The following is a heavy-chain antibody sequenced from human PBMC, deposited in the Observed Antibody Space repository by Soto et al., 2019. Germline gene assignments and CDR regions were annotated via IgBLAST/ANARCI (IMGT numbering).Heavy chain of an antibody. CDR2: ISGSGGST. Sequence: GGSLRLSCAASGFTFSSYAMSWVRQAPGKGLEWVSAISGSGGSTYYADSVKGRFTISRDNSKNTLYLQMNSLRAEDTAVYYCAKKPYSSGWYRYAFDIWGQGTMVTVSS. J-gene: IGHJ3*02. D-gene: IGHD6-19*01. CDR3: AKKPYSSGWYRYAFDI. V-gene: IGHV3-23*01. CDR1: GFTFSSYA.